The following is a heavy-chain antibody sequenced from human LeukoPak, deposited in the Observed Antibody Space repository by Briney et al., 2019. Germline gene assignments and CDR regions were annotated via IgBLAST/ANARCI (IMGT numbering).Heavy chain of an antibody. J-gene: IGHJ6*03. D-gene: IGHD3-3*01. CDR2: MNPNSGHT. CDR1: GYTFSSSD. V-gene: IGHV1-8*03. CDR3: ARGVDYALWSDSSYQFYYMDV. Sequence: ASVKVSCKASGYTFSSSDINWVRQATGQGLEWMGWMNPNSGHTGYAQKFQGRITLTRNTSISTAYMELSSLRPEDTAVYFCARGVDYALWSDSSYQFYYMDVWGKGATVTVSS.